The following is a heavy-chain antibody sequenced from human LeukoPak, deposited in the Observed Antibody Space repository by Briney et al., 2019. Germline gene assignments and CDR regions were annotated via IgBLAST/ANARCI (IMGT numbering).Heavy chain of an antibody. V-gene: IGHV4-31*03. CDR2: IYYSGST. CDR1: GGSISSGGYY. D-gene: IGHD6-19*01. J-gene: IGHJ4*02. CDR3: ARHLQVADYYFDY. Sequence: PSETLSLTCTVSGGSISSGGYYWSWIRQHPGKGLEWIGYIYYSGSTYYNPSLKSRVTISVDTSKNQFSLKLSSVTAADTAVYYCARHLQVADYYFDYWGQGTLVTVSS.